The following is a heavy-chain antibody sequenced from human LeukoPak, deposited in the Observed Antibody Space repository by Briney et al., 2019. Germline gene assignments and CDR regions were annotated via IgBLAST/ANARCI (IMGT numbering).Heavy chain of an antibody. D-gene: IGHD2/OR15-2a*01. CDR1: GYTFTGYY. CDR2: INPNSGGT. J-gene: IGHJ3*02. CDR3: ARDNPNISKSGGAFDI. V-gene: IGHV1-2*02. Sequence: GASVKVSCKASGYTFTGYYMHWVRQAPGPGLEWTGWINPNSGGTNYAQKFQGRVTMTRDTSISTAYMELSRLRSDDTAVYYCARDNPNISKSGGAFDIWGQGTMVTVSS.